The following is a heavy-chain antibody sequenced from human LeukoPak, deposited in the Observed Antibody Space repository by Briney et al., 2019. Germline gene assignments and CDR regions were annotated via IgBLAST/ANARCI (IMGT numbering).Heavy chain of an antibody. CDR1: GFTVSTNC. D-gene: IGHD3-3*01. CDR2: IYSGGTT. V-gene: IGHV3-53*01. Sequence: PGGSLRLSCAASGFTVSTNCMTWVRQAPGKGLEWVSTIYSGGTTYYADSVMGRFTISRHNSRNTLYLQMNSLRAEDTAVYYYARETTYHYDFWSGSNWFDPWGQGTLVTVSS. CDR3: ARETTYHYDFWSGSNWFDP. J-gene: IGHJ5*02.